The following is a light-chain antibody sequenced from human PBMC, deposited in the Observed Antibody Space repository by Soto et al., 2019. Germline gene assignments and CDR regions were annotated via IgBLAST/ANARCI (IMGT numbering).Light chain of an antibody. J-gene: IGLJ3*02. CDR1: SSDVGGYNY. CDR2: EVS. CDR3: SSYTTSSTHWV. V-gene: IGLV2-14*01. Sequence: QSALTQPASVSGSPGQSITISCTGTSSDVGGYNYVSWYQQNPGKAPKLMIYEVSNRPSGVSNRFSGSKSGNKASLTISGLQAEDEADYYCSSYTTSSTHWVFGGGTKLTVL.